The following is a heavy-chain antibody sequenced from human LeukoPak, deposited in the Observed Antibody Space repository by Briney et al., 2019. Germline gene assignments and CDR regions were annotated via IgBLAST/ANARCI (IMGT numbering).Heavy chain of an antibody. J-gene: IGHJ4*02. Sequence: ASVKVSCKASGGTFSSYDISWARQAPGQGLEWMGGIMPMFGTANYAQKFQGRVTITADKSTSTAYMELSSLRSEDTAVYYCARVGLDGYNGGYYFDYWGQGTLVTVSS. CDR1: GGTFSSYD. V-gene: IGHV1-69*06. D-gene: IGHD5-24*01. CDR3: ARVGLDGYNGGYYFDY. CDR2: IMPMFGTA.